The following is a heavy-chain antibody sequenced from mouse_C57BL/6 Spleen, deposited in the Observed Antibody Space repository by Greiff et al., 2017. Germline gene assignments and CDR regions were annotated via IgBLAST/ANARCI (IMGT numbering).Heavy chain of an antibody. J-gene: IGHJ3*01. Sequence: EVQLVESGGGLVKPGGSLKLSCAASGFTFSSYAMSWVRQTPEKRLEWVATISDGGSYTYYPDNVKGRFTISRDNAKNNLYLQRSHLKSEDTAMYYCARDSRGFAYWGQGTLVTVSA. CDR1: GFTFSSYA. CDR3: ARDSRGFAY. V-gene: IGHV5-4*01. CDR2: ISDGGSYT. D-gene: IGHD6-1*01.